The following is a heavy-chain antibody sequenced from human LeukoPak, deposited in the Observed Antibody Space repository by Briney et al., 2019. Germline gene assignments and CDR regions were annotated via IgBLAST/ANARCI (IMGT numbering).Heavy chain of an antibody. D-gene: IGHD2-2*01. CDR1: GYSFTSCW. Sequence: GESLKISCNGSGYSFTSCWIAWVRQMPEKGLEWMGIIYPGDSDTRYSPSFQGQVTISADKSTNTAYLQWSSLKASDTAMYYCARGGICSSTSCDGAFDIWGQGTLVTVSS. J-gene: IGHJ3*02. CDR3: ARGGICSSTSCDGAFDI. CDR2: IYPGDSDT. V-gene: IGHV5-51*01.